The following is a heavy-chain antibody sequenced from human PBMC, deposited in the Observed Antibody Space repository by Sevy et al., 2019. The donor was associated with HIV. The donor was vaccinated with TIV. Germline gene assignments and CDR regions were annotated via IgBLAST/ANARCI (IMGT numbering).Heavy chain of an antibody. D-gene: IGHD3-22*01. Sequence: ASVKVSCKASGGTFSSYAISWVRQAPGQGLEWMGGIIPIFGTGNYAQKFQGRVTITADESTSTAYMELSSLRSEDTAVYYCARDVGHYYYDSSGYAYFDYWGQGTLVTVSS. CDR3: ARDVGHYYYDSSGYAYFDY. J-gene: IGHJ4*02. CDR1: GGTFSSYA. CDR2: IIPIFGTG. V-gene: IGHV1-69*13.